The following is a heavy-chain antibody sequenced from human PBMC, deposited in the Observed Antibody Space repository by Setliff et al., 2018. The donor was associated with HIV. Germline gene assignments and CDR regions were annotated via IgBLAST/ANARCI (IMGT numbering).Heavy chain of an antibody. J-gene: IGHJ6*02. CDR2: VNHSGST. CDR3: ASLWGSSWDAYYYYGMDV. Sequence: PSETLSLTCAVYGGSFTGYYWTWIRQSPGKGLEWIGEVNHSGSTNYNPSLKSQVTISVDTSKNQFSLKMDSVTAADTAVYYCASLWGSSWDAYYYYGMDVWGQGTTVTVSS. V-gene: IGHV4-34*01. D-gene: IGHD6-13*01. CDR1: GGSFTGYY.